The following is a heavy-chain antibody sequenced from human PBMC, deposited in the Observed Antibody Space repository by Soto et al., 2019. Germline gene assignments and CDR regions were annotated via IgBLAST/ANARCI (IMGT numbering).Heavy chain of an antibody. CDR3: ARDWSGYGMDV. J-gene: IGHJ6*02. D-gene: IGHD3-10*01. CDR1: GGSISSGDYY. Sequence: SETLSLTCTVSGGSISSGDYYWSWIRQPPGKGLEWIGYIYYSGSTYYNPSLKSRVTISVDTSKNQFSLKLSSVTAADTAVYYCARDWSGYGMDVWGQGTTVTVSS. V-gene: IGHV4-30-4*01. CDR2: IYYSGST.